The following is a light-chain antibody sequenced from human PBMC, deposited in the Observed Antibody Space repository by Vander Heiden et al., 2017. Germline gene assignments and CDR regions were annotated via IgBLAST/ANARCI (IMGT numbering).Light chain of an antibody. J-gene: IGLJ2*01. V-gene: IGLV3-1*01. CDR1: KVGDKY. CDR2: QDS. Sequence: SYELTQPPSVSVSPGQTASITCSGDKVGDKYACWYQQKPGQSPVLVIYQDSKRPSGIPGRFSGSNSGNTATLTISGTQAMDEADYYCQAWDSSTGGVFGGGTKLTVL. CDR3: QAWDSSTGGV.